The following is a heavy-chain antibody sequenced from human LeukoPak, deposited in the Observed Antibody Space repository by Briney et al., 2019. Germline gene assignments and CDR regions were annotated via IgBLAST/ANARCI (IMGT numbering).Heavy chain of an antibody. CDR1: GFTFSASY. V-gene: IGHV3-7*01. CDR3: AELGITMIGGV. CDR2: IKQDGSEK. D-gene: IGHD3-10*02. J-gene: IGHJ6*04. Sequence: GGSLRLSCVASGFTFSASYMTWVRQAPGKGLEWVANIKQDGSEKYYVDSVKGRFTISRDNAKNSLYLQMNSLRAEDTAVYYCAELGITMIGGVWGKGTTVTISS.